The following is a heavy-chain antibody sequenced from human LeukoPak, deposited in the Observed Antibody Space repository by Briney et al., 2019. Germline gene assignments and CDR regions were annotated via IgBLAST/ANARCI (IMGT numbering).Heavy chain of an antibody. Sequence: SGTLSLTCTVSGGSISSGGYYWSWIRQHPGKGLEWIGYIYYSGSTYYNPSLKSRVTISVDTSKNQFSLKLSSVTAADTAVYYCARATLAYCGGDCNYGMDVWGQGTTVTVSS. CDR3: ARATLAYCGGDCNYGMDV. CDR1: GGSISSGGYY. D-gene: IGHD2-21*02. J-gene: IGHJ6*02. CDR2: IYYSGST. V-gene: IGHV4-31*03.